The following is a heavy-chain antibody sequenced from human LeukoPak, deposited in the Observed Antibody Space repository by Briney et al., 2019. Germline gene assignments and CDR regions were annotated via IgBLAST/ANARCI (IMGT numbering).Heavy chain of an antibody. V-gene: IGHV1-2*02. D-gene: IGHD3-9*01. CDR1: GYTFTGYY. Sequence: ASVKVSCKASGYTFTGYYMHWVRQAPGQGVEWMGWINPNSGGTNYAQKFQGRVTMTRDTSISTAYMELGRLRSDDTAVYYCARIYYDILTGYSPFDYWGQGTLVTVPS. CDR3: ARIYYDILTGYSPFDY. CDR2: INPNSGGT. J-gene: IGHJ4*02.